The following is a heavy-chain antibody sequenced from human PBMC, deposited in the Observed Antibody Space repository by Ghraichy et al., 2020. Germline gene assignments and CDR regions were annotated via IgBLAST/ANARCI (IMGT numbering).Heavy chain of an antibody. CDR2: INHSGST. Sequence: SETLSLTCAVYGGSFSGYYWSWIRQPPGKGLEWIGEINHSGSTNYNPSLKSRVTISVDTSKNQFSLKLSSVTAADTAVYYCASSPSRIAARPTWYFDFWGRGTLVTVAS. CDR1: GGSFSGYY. J-gene: IGHJ2*01. V-gene: IGHV4-34*01. CDR3: ASSPSRIAARPTWYFDF. D-gene: IGHD6-6*01.